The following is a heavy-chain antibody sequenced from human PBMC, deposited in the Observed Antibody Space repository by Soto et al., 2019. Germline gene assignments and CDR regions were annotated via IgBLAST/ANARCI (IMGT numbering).Heavy chain of an antibody. CDR1: GFTFSSYG. D-gene: IGHD3-9*01. J-gene: IGHJ6*02. Sequence: PGGSLRLSCAASGFTFSSYGMHWVRQAPGKGLEWVAVISYDGSNKYYADSVKGRFTISRDNSKNTLYLQMNSLRAEDTAVYYCAKDQYGYYDILTGPHDYYYGMDVWGQGTTVTVSS. V-gene: IGHV3-30*18. CDR3: AKDQYGYYDILTGPHDYYYGMDV. CDR2: ISYDGSNK.